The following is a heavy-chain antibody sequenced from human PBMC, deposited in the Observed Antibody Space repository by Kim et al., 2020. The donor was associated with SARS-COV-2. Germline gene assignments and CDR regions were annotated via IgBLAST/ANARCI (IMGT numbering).Heavy chain of an antibody. CDR3: ARVDSSGWYGAYYYGVDV. V-gene: IGHV4-4*02. Sequence: SETLSLTCDVSGGSISSSNWWSWVRQPPGKGLEWIGEIYHSGSTNYNPSLKSRVTISVDKSKNQFSLKLTSMTAADTAVYYCARVDSSGWYGAYYYGVDVWGQGTTVTVSS. CDR1: GGSISSSNW. J-gene: IGHJ6*02. D-gene: IGHD6-19*01. CDR2: IYHSGST.